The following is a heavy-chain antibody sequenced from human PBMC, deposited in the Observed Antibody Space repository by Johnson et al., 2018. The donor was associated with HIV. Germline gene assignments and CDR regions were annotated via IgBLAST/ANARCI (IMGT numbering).Heavy chain of an antibody. V-gene: IGHV3-30-3*01. CDR2: ISYDGSNE. D-gene: IGHD5-18*01. CDR3: ARDGRDLVTRGGFDI. CDR1: GFTFSSYA. Sequence: QVQLVESGGGVVQPGRSLRLSCAASGFTFSSYAMHWVRQAPGKGLEWVAVISYDGSNEYYADSVKGRFTISRANSKNTLYLQMNSLRPDDTAVYYCARDGRDLVTRGGFDIWGPGTVVTVSS. J-gene: IGHJ3*02.